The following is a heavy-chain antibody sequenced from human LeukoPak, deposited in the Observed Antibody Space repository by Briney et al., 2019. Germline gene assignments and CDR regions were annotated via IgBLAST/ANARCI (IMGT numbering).Heavy chain of an antibody. V-gene: IGHV4-39*01. CDR2: IYYSGST. CDR3: ARLTGRYYYMDV. CDR1: GGSISSSSYY. J-gene: IGHJ6*03. Sequence: SETLSLTCTVSGGSISSSSYYWGWIRQPPGKGLEWIGSIYYSGSTYYNPSLKSRVTISVDTSKNQFSLKLSSVTAPDTAVYSCARLTGRYYYMDVWGKGTTVTVSS.